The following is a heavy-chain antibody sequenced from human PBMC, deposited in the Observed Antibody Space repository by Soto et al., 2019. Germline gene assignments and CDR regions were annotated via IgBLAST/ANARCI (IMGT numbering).Heavy chain of an antibody. D-gene: IGHD6-6*01. J-gene: IGHJ6*02. CDR2: IIPIFGTA. CDR1: GGTFSSYA. Sequence: SVKVSCKASGGTFSSYAISWVRQAPGQGLEWMGGIIPIFGTANYAQKFQGRVTITADESTSTAYMELSSLRSEDTAVYYCAREDSSSSPAFYYGMDVWGQGTTVTVSS. CDR3: AREDSSSSPAFYYGMDV. V-gene: IGHV1-69*13.